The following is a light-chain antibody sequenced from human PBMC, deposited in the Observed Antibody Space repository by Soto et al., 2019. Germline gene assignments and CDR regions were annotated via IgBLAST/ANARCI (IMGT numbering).Light chain of an antibody. CDR1: QTVSPY. J-gene: IGKJ1*01. V-gene: IGKV3-20*01. CDR3: QQYVSSPQT. CDR2: GAS. Sequence: EVVLTQSPGTLSLSPGGRASLFCRASQTVSPYLAWYQQKPGQAPRLLIYGASSRATGIPDRFSGSGSETDFTLTISRLEPEDFAVYYCQQYVSSPQTFGQGTKVDIK.